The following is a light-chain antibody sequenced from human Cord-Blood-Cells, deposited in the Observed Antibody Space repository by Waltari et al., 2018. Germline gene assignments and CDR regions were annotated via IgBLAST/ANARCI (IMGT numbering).Light chain of an antibody. V-gene: IGKV3-11*01. Sequence: IALTQSPATLSLSPGERATLSCRASQSVSSYLAWYQQKPGQAPTLLIYEASNRATGIPARFSGSGSGTDFTLTISSLEPEDFAVYYCQQRSNWSPTFGQGTKVEIK. CDR1: QSVSSY. CDR3: QQRSNWSPT. J-gene: IGKJ1*01. CDR2: EAS.